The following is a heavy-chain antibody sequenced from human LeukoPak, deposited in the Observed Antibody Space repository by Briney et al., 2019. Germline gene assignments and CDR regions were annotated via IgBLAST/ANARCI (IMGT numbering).Heavy chain of an antibody. V-gene: IGHV1-18*01. CDR1: GYTFTSYG. Sequence: ASVKVSCKASGYTFTSYGISWVRQAPGQGLEWMGWISAYNGNTNYAQKLQGRVTMTTDTSTSTAYMELRSLRSDDTAVYYCARSMYSSSSSPFDYWGQGTLVTVSS. CDR3: ARSMYSSSSSPFDY. CDR2: ISAYNGNT. D-gene: IGHD6-6*01. J-gene: IGHJ4*02.